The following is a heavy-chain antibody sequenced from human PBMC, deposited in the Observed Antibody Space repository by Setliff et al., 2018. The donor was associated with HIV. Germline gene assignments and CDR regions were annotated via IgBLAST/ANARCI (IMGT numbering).Heavy chain of an antibody. V-gene: IGHV3-23*01. CDR2: ISGSGIST. J-gene: IGHJ4*02. CDR1: GFTFGDYA. CDR3: ARNSYFFDS. D-gene: IGHD2-15*01. Sequence: PGGSLRLSCEASGFTFGDYAISWVRRAPGKGLAWVSGISGSGISTYNADSVKGRFTISRDNSNNALYLEMNNLKAEDTAVYYCARNSYFFDSWGQGALVTVSS.